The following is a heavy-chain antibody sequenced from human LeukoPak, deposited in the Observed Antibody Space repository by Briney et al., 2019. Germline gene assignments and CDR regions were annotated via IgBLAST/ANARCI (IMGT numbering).Heavy chain of an antibody. Sequence: PSETLSLTCTVSGGSISSYYWSWIRQPPGKGLEWIGYIYYSGSTNYNPSLKSRVTISVDTSKNQFSLKLSSVTAADTAVYYCARESGIAAAGTAYYYYGMDVWGQGTTVTVSS. CDR2: IYYSGST. CDR1: GGSISSYY. J-gene: IGHJ6*02. D-gene: IGHD6-13*01. CDR3: ARESGIAAAGTAYYYYGMDV. V-gene: IGHV4-59*12.